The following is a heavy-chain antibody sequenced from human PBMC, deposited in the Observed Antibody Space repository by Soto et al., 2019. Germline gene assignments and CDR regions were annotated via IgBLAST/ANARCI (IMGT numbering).Heavy chain of an antibody. J-gene: IGHJ4*02. D-gene: IGHD1-26*01. Sequence: GGSLRLSCAASGFTFSSYSMNWVRQAPGKGLEWVSYISSSSSTIYYADSVKGRFTISRDNAKNTLYLQMNSLRDEDTAVYYCAGTYSGSYFPAGVDYWGQGTLVTVSS. CDR1: GFTFSSYS. CDR2: ISSSSSTI. CDR3: AGTYSGSYFPAGVDY. V-gene: IGHV3-48*02.